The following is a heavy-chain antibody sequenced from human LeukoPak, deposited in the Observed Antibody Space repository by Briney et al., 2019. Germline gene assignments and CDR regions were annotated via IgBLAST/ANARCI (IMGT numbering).Heavy chain of an antibody. D-gene: IGHD3-22*01. J-gene: IGHJ6*03. CDR2: INHRGST. CDR1: GGSFSGYY. Sequence: PSETLSLTCAVYGGSFSGYYWSWIRQPPGKGLEWIGEINHRGSTNYNPSLKSRVTISVDTSKNQFSLKLSSVTAADTAVYYCARTRYDYYDSSGEVSYYMDVWGKGTTVTISS. V-gene: IGHV4-34*01. CDR3: ARTRYDYYDSSGEVSYYMDV.